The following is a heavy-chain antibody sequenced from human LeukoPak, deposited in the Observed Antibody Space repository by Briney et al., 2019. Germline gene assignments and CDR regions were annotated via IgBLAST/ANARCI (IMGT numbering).Heavy chain of an antibody. CDR2: INPSGGST. V-gene: IGHV1-46*01. CDR1: GYTFTSYY. Sequence: ASVKVSCKASGYTFTSYYMHWVRQAPGQGLEWMGIINPSGGSTSYAQKFQGRVTMTRDTSISTAYMELSRLRSDDTAVYYCARAHYDPRGWFDPWGQGTLVTVSS. CDR3: ARAHYDPRGWFDP. D-gene: IGHD5-12*01. J-gene: IGHJ5*02.